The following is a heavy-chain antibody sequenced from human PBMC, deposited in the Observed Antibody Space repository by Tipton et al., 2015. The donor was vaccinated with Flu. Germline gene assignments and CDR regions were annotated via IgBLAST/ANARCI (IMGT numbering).Heavy chain of an antibody. Sequence: LSLTCTVSGDSISSYYWNWIRQPPGKGLEWIGNIYYSGSTNYNASLKSRVTISVDTSKNQLSLNLRSVTAADTALYYCASALWDLGAFDFWGQGTMVTVSS. J-gene: IGHJ3*01. D-gene: IGHD1-26*01. CDR3: ASALWDLGAFDF. CDR2: IYYSGST. V-gene: IGHV4-59*01. CDR1: GDSISSYY.